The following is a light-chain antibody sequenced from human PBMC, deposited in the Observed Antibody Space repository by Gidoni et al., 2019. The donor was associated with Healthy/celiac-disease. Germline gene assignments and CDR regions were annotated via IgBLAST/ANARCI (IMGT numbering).Light chain of an antibody. V-gene: IGKV1-39*01. CDR2: AAS. CDR3: QQSYSTPWT. J-gene: IGKJ1*01. CDR1: PSISSY. Sequence: DIQMTQSPSSLSASVGDRVTITCRASPSISSYLHWYQQKPGKAPKLLLYAASRLQSGVPSRFSGSGSGTDFTLTISRLQPEDFATYYCQQSYSTPWTFGQGTKVEIK.